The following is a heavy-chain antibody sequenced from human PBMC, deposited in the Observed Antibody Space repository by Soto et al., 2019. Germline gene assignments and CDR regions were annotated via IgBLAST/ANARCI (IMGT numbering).Heavy chain of an antibody. V-gene: IGHV4-39*01. Sequence: QLRLQESGPGLVKPPETLSLTCTVSGGSISKSDSYWGWIRQPPGKGLEWIGSIYYTGSTYYNPSLKRRVTISVDTSKDQFFLKLNSVTAADTSLYYCARRGNHWYFDLWGRGTLVTVSS. CDR3: ARRGNHWYFDL. CDR1: GGSISKSDSY. CDR2: IYYTGST. J-gene: IGHJ2*01.